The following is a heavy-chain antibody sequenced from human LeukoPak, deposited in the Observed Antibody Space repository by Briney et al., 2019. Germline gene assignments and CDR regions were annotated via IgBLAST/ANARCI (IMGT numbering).Heavy chain of an antibody. J-gene: IGHJ4*02. CDR2: IYYSGST. D-gene: IGHD3-22*01. Sequence: SETLSLTCSVSGGSISSYYWSWIRQHPGKGLEWIGYIYYSGSTYYNPSLKSRVTISVDTSKNQFSLKLSSVTAADTAVYYCARLPLGYYYFDYWGQGTLVTVSS. CDR1: GGSISSYY. V-gene: IGHV4-59*06. CDR3: ARLPLGYYYFDY.